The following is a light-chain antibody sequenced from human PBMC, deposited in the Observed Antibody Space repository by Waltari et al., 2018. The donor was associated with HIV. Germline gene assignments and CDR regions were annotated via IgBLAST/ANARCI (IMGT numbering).Light chain of an antibody. J-gene: IGLJ2*01. CDR2: EVS. V-gene: IGLV2-14*01. Sequence: QSALTQPASVSGSPGQSITISCTGTTSDVGAYNFVSWYQQYPGQAPKLLISEVSNRPSGVSNRFSGSKSANTASLSISGLQAEDEADYYCQTYDSSLSGSVVFGGGTKLTVL. CDR1: TSDVGAYNF. CDR3: QTYDSSLSGSVV.